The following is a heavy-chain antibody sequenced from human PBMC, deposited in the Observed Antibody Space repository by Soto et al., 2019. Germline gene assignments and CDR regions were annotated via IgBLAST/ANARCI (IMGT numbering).Heavy chain of an antibody. CDR2: ISAYNGNT. V-gene: IGHV1-18*01. J-gene: IGHJ6*03. Sequence: ASVKVSCKASGYTFTSYGISWVRQAPGQGLEWMGWISAYNGNTNYAQKLQGRVTMTTDTSMSTAYMELRSLRSDDTAVYYCAREGAAMVGYYYYYMDVWGKGTTVTVSS. CDR3: AREGAAMVGYYYYYMDV. D-gene: IGHD2-2*01. CDR1: GYTFTSYG.